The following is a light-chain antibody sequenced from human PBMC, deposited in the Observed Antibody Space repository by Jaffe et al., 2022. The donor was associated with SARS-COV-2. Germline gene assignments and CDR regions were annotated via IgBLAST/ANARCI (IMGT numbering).Light chain of an antibody. CDR1: QSLLHSSGYNF. CDR3: MQALQTPT. J-gene: IGKJ4*01. V-gene: IGKV2-28*01. Sequence: DIVMTQSPLSLPVTPGEPASISCRSSQSLLHSSGYNFLDWYLQKPGQPPQLLIYLGSYRASGVPDRFGGSGSGTDFTLKISRVEAEDVGVYYCMQALQTPTFGGGTKVEIK. CDR2: LGS.